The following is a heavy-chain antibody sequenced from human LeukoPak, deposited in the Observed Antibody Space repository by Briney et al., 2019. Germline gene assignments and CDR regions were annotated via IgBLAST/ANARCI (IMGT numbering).Heavy chain of an antibody. Sequence: PETLSLTCAVYGGSFSGYYWSWIRQPPGKGLEWIGEINHSGSTNYNPSLKSRVTISVDTSKNQFSLKLSSVTAADTAVYYCARGPYYYGSGSYYRYWFDPWGQGTLVTVSS. J-gene: IGHJ5*02. CDR3: ARGPYYYGSGSYYRYWFDP. CDR1: GGSFSGYY. CDR2: INHSGST. D-gene: IGHD3-10*01. V-gene: IGHV4-34*01.